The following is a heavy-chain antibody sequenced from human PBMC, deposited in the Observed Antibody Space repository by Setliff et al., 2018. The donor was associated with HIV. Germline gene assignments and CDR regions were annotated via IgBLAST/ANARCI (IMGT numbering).Heavy chain of an antibody. D-gene: IGHD3-10*01. CDR2: IYTSENT. CDR1: GGSISSYY. J-gene: IGHJ5*02. V-gene: IGHV4-4*08. Sequence: SETLSLTCTVSGGSISSYYWSWIRQPPGKGLEWIGYIYTSENTNYNPSLKSRLTISLDTSKNQFSLKLTSVTAADTAVYYCARAPYVSGSFGWFDPWGQGTLVTVSS. CDR3: ARAPYVSGSFGWFDP.